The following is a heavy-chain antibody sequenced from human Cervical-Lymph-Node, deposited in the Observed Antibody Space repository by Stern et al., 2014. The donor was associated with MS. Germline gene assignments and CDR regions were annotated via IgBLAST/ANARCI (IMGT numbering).Heavy chain of an antibody. D-gene: IGHD3-22*01. CDR3: ATVGENDSSAYHYGNFDY. CDR1: GYTLTELS. V-gene: IGHV1-24*01. J-gene: IGHJ4*02. CDR2: FDPEDCEA. Sequence: QLVQSGAEVKKPGASAKVSCKVSGYTLTELSMLWVRQAPGTGLEWLGGFDPEDCEAIYAQQFQGMVTMTEDTSTDTAYMELSSLRAEDTAVYYCATVGENDSSAYHYGNFDYWGQGTLVTVSS.